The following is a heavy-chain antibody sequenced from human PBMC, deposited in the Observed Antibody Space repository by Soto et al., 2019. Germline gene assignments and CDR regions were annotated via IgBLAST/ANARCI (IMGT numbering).Heavy chain of an antibody. CDR2: IIPIFGTA. Sequence: SVKVSCKASGGTFSSYAISWVRQAPGQGLERMGGIIPIFGTANYAQKFQGRVTITADESTSTAYMELRSLRSDDTAVYYCARSITMVRGVIGGYYYYGMDVWGQGTTVTVSS. V-gene: IGHV1-69*13. D-gene: IGHD3-10*01. CDR1: GGTFSSYA. CDR3: ARSITMVRGVIGGYYYYGMDV. J-gene: IGHJ6*02.